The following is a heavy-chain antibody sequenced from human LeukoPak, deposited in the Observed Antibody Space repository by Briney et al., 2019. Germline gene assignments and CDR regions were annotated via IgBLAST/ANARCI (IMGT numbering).Heavy chain of an antibody. D-gene: IGHD1-26*01. CDR1: GFTFTNYA. V-gene: IGHV3-23*01. J-gene: IGHJ4*02. CDR2: ISDGAGST. Sequence: GGSLRLSCAASGFTFTNYAMTWVRQAPGKGLEWVSAISDGAGSTYYADSVKGRFTISRDNSKNTLFLQMNSLRAEDTAVYYCATEALIVGAPGGYWGQGTLVTVSS. CDR3: ATEALIVGAPGGY.